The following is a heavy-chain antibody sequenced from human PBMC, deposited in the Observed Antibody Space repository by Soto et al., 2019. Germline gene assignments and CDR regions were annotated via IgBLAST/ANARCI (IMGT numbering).Heavy chain of an antibody. CDR1: GASINNVF. CDR3: ARFVRSCSGTTCYTRADV. Sequence: PSETLSLTCNVSGASINNVFWTWIRQPPGKGLEWIGEINHSGSTNYNPSLKSRVTISVDTSKNQFSLKLRSVIVADTAVYHCARFVRSCSGTTCYTRADVWGQGTTVTVSS. J-gene: IGHJ6*02. CDR2: INHSGST. V-gene: IGHV4-34*01. D-gene: IGHD2-2*02.